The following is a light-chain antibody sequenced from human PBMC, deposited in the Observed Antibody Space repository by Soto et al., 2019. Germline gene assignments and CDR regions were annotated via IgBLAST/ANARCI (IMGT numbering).Light chain of an antibody. CDR1: QSISSW. J-gene: IGKJ4*01. V-gene: IGKV1-5*03. CDR2: KAS. CDR3: QQYNSYSLT. Sequence: DIQMTQSPSTLSAPVGDRVTIICRASQSISSWLAWYQQKPGKAPKLLIYKASSLESGVPSRFSGSGSGTEFTLTISSLQPDDFAAYYCQQYNSYSLTFGGGTKVEIK.